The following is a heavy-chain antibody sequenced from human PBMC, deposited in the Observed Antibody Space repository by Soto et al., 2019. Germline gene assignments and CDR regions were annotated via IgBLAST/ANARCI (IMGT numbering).Heavy chain of an antibody. Sequence: SVTLSVTWAVVGGSFSDHYWRRIRQPPGKGLEWIGEINHSGSTNYNPSLKSRVTISVDTSKNQFSLKLTSVTAADTAVYYCARDKITGLFDYWGQGTLVTVSS. D-gene: IGHD2-8*02. V-gene: IGHV4-34*01. CDR2: INHSGST. CDR3: ARDKITGLFDY. J-gene: IGHJ4*02. CDR1: GGSFSDHY.